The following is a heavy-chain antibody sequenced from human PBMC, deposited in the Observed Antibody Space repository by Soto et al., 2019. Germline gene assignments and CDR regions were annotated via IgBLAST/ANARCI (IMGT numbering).Heavy chain of an antibody. D-gene: IGHD2-15*01. Sequence: ASVKVSCKVSGYTLTELSMHWVRQAPGKGLEWMGGFDPEDGETIYAQKFKGRVTMTEDTSTDTAYMELSSLRSEDTAVYYCATYIPLERYCSGGSCYAYFDYWGQGTLVTVSS. CDR3: ATYIPLERYCSGGSCYAYFDY. J-gene: IGHJ4*02. CDR1: GYTLTELS. CDR2: FDPEDGET. V-gene: IGHV1-24*01.